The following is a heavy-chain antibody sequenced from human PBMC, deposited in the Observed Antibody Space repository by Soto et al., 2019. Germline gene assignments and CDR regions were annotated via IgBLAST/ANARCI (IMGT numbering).Heavy chain of an antibody. Sequence: SETLSLTCSVSGGSMSSNYCSWIRQSPCKGLEWIGFVYYGGTNYNPSFESRVTMSVETPKKQFSLELGSVTAADTAVYYCVSYRGAFYFDSWGPGTLITVCS. CDR2: VYYGGT. J-gene: IGHJ4*02. CDR3: VSYRGAFYFDS. D-gene: IGHD4-4*01. CDR1: GGSMSSNY. V-gene: IGHV4-59*01.